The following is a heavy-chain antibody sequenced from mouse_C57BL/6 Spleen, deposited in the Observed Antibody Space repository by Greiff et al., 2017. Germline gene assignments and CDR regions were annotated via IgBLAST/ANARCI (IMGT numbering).Heavy chain of an antibody. Sequence: QVQLQQPGAELVKPGASVKLSCKASGYTFTSYWMQWVKQRPGQGLEWIGEIDPSDSYTNYNQKFNGKATLTVDTSSSTAYMQLSSLTAEYSSVYSCDKEFFYYYGSSYEWYFDVWGTGTTVTVSS. CDR2: IDPSDSYT. J-gene: IGHJ1*03. CDR3: DKEFFYYYGSSYEWYFDV. CDR1: GYTFTSYW. V-gene: IGHV1-50*01. D-gene: IGHD1-1*01.